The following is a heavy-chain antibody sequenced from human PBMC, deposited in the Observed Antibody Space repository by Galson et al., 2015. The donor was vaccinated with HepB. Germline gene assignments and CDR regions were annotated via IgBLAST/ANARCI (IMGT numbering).Heavy chain of an antibody. D-gene: IGHD6-13*01. Sequence: SVKVSCKASGYTFTSYYMHWVRQAPGQGLEWMGIINPSGGSTSYAQKFQGRVTMTRDTSTSTVYMELSSLRSEDTAVYYCARGSGIAEADNVGMDVWGQGTTVTVSS. J-gene: IGHJ6*02. CDR2: INPSGGST. CDR1: GYTFTSYY. V-gene: IGHV1-46*01. CDR3: ARGSGIAEADNVGMDV.